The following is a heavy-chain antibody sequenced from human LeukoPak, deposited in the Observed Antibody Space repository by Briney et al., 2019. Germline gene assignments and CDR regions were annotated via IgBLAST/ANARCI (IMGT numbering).Heavy chain of an antibody. CDR3: ARDNGHYSSSWYSAFDI. V-gene: IGHV3-53*05. CDR1: GFTVSSNY. Sequence: GGSLRLSCAASGFTVSSNYMSWVRQAPGKGLEWVSVIYSGGSTYYADSVKGRFTISRDNSKNTLYLQMNSLRAEDTAVYYCARDNGHYSSSWYSAFDIWGQGTMVTVSS. CDR2: IYSGGST. J-gene: IGHJ3*02. D-gene: IGHD6-13*01.